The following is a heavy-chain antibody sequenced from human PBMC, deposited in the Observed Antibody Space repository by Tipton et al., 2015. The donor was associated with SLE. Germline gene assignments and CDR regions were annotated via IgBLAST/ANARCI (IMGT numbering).Heavy chain of an antibody. CDR2: ITSSDTI. J-gene: IGHJ4*02. Sequence: GSLRLSCAASGFTFTPYTMHWFRRAPGKGLEWVSYITSSDTIYYTDSVKGRFTISRDNAKSSLFLQLNSLRPEDTAVYYCARDASYLRFDYWGQGTLVTVSS. CDR1: GFTFTPYT. CDR3: ARDASYLRFDY. D-gene: IGHD3-3*01. V-gene: IGHV3-48*01.